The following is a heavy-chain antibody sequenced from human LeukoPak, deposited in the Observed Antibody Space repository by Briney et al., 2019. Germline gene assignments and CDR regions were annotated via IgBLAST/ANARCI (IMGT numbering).Heavy chain of an antibody. Sequence: GGSLRLSCVGSGFTSIAYALTWARQAPGKGLEWVSAISGSGGSTYYADSVKGRFTISRDNSKNTLYLQMNSMRAEDTAVYYCAKPGYSYRPPLFDYWGQGTLVTVSS. CDR1: GFTSIAYA. V-gene: IGHV3-23*01. D-gene: IGHD5-18*01. J-gene: IGHJ4*02. CDR3: AKPGYSYRPPLFDY. CDR2: ISGSGGST.